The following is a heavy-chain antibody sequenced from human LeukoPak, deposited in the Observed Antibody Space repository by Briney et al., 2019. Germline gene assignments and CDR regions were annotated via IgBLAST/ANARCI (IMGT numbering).Heavy chain of an antibody. V-gene: IGHV4-59*11. J-gene: IGHJ5*02. Sequence: PSETLSLTCTVSGGSISSHYWSWIRQPPGKGLEWIGYNYYSGSTNYNPSLKSRVTISVDTSKNQFSLKLSSVAAADTAVYYCARTIAAAGTDYWFDPWGQGTLVTVSS. D-gene: IGHD6-13*01. CDR1: GGSISSHY. CDR3: ARTIAAAGTDYWFDP. CDR2: NYYSGST.